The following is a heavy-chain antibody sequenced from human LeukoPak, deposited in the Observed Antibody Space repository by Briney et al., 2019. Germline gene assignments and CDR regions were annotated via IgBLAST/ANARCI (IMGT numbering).Heavy chain of an antibody. CDR1: GYTFTSYD. J-gene: IGHJ6*02. Sequence: VAPVKVSCKASGYTFTSYDINWVRQATGQGLEWMGWMNPNSGNTGYAQKFQGRVTMTRNTSISTAYMELSSLRSEDTAVYYCARVKMVRGALKNYYYYFGMDVWSQGTTVTVSS. CDR2: MNPNSGNT. CDR3: ARVKMVRGALKNYYYYFGMDV. V-gene: IGHV1-8*01. D-gene: IGHD3-10*01.